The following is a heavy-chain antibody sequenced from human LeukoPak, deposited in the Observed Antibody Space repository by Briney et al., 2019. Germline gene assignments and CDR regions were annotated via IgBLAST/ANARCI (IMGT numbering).Heavy chain of an antibody. CDR3: ARGGWFGQLLPNDY. V-gene: IGHV3-33*01. Sequence: GSLRLSCAASGFTFSSYAMHWVRQAPGKGLECVAAIWHDGSNKYYTDSVKGRFTISRDNSQNTLYLQMNNLRAEDTAVYYCARGGWFGQLLPNDYWGQGTLVTVSS. D-gene: IGHD3-10*01. CDR2: IWHDGSNK. J-gene: IGHJ4*02. CDR1: GFTFSSYA.